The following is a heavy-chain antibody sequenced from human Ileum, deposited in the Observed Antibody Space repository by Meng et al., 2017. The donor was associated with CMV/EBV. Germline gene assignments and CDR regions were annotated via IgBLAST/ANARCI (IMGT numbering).Heavy chain of an antibody. D-gene: IGHD3-3*01. J-gene: IGHJ3*01. CDR3: TRRGPWEIFRRDDGFDV. V-gene: IGHV3-66*02. Sequence: AFTVNTTYMSWVRQAPGEGLEWVSTIYNDGKTKYAESVRGRFTITRDNSKGTLSLQMDSLRPEDTAMYYCTRRGPWEIFRRDDGFDVWGQGTMVTVSS. CDR2: IYNDGKT. CDR1: AFTVNTTY.